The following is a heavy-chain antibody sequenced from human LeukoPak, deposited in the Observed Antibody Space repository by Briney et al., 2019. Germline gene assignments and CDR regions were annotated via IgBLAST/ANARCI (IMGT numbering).Heavy chain of an antibody. CDR1: GFTFSSYG. V-gene: IGHV3-33*01. CDR2: IWFDGSEK. CDR3: ARSLRFLESFDY. J-gene: IGHJ4*02. Sequence: PGGSLRLSCAASGFTFSSYGMHWVRQAPGKGLEWVAVIWFDGSEKYYGDSVKGRFTISRDNSKNTLYLQMNSLRAEDTAVYYCARSLRFLESFDYWGQGTLVIVSS. D-gene: IGHD3-3*01.